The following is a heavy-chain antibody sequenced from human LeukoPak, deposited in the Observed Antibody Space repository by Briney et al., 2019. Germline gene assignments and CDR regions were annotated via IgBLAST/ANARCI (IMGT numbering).Heavy chain of an antibody. J-gene: IGHJ4*02. CDR1: GFTFSSYA. Sequence: GRSLRLSCAASGFTFSSYAMHWVRQAPGKGLEWVAVISYDGSNKYYADSVKGRFTISRDNAKNSVSLQMNSLRAEDAAVYYCARVPTGVLDYWGQGTLVTVSS. CDR3: ARVPTGVLDY. V-gene: IGHV3-30-3*01. D-gene: IGHD7-27*01. CDR2: ISYDGSNK.